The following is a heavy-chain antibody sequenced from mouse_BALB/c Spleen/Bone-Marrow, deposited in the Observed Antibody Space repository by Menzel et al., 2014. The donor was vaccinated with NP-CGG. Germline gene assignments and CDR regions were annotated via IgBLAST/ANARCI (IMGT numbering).Heavy chain of an antibody. V-gene: IGHV14-3*02. CDR1: GFNIRDTY. D-gene: IGHD1-2*01. J-gene: IGHJ4*01. CDR3: ASATTATFYAMDY. CDR2: IDPANGNT. Sequence: EVQLQQSGAELVKPGASVKLSCTVSGFNIRDTYMHWAKQRPEQGLEWNGRIDPANGNTKYDPKFQGKATITADTSSNTAYLQLSSLTSEDTAVYYCASATTATFYAMDYWGQGTSVTVSS.